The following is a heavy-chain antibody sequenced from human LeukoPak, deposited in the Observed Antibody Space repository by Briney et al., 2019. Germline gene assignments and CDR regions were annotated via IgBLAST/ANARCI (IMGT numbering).Heavy chain of an antibody. D-gene: IGHD2-15*01. CDR1: GFTFSSYA. V-gene: IGHV3-64*01. J-gene: IGHJ3*02. Sequence: GGSLRLSCAASGFTFSSYAMHWVRQAPGKGLEYVSAISSNGGSTYYANSVKGRFTISRDNSKNTLYLQMGSLRAEDMAVYYCARVWCGVGVAARACAFDIWGQGTMVTVSS. CDR3: ARVWCGVGVAARACAFDI. CDR2: ISSNGGST.